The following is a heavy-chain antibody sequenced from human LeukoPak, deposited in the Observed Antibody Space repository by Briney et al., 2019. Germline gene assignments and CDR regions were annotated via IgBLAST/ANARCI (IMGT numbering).Heavy chain of an antibody. CDR2: INAGNGNT. J-gene: IGHJ6*04. V-gene: IGHV1-3*01. CDR1: GYTFTSYA. CDR3: ATGGPLRYFDWLLPVYYYGMYV. D-gene: IGHD3-9*01. Sequence: RVASVKVSCKASGYTFTSYAMHWVRQAPGQRLEWMGWINAGNGNTKYSQKFQGRVTITRDTSASTAYMELSSLRSEDTAVYYCATGGPLRYFDWLLPVYYYGMYVWGKGTTVTVSS.